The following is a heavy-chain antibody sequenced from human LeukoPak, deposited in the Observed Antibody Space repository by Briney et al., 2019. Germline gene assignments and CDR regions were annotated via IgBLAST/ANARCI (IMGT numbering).Heavy chain of an antibody. D-gene: IGHD4-17*01. CDR1: GDPLGSYY. V-gene: IGHV4-59*08. CDR2: IYYTGST. J-gene: IGHJ4*02. Sequence: PSETLSLTCTVSGDPLGSYYWSWTRQPPGKGLECIGYIYYTGSTNYNPSLKSRVAISVDTSKNQFSLRVKSVTAADTAVYYCARHRYGDVYYFDLWGPGTLVTVSS. CDR3: ARHRYGDVYYFDL.